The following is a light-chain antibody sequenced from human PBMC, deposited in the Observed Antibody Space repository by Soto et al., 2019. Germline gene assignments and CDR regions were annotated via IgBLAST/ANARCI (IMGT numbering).Light chain of an antibody. CDR3: SSYTSSSTRV. CDR1: SSDVGGYNY. CDR2: EVS. V-gene: IGLV2-14*01. Sequence: QSALTQPASVSGSPGQSITISCTGTSSDVGGYNYVSWYQQHPGKAPKLMIYEVSNRPSGVSNRFSGSKSGYTASLTICGLQAEEEADYYCSSYTSSSTRVFGGGTKLTVL. J-gene: IGLJ3*02.